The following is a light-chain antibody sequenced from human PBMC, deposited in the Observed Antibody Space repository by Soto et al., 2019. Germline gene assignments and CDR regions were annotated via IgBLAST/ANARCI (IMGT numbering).Light chain of an antibody. CDR3: QQVDSFPFT. J-gene: IGKJ5*01. CDR2: AAS. V-gene: IGKV1-12*02. CDR1: QGIGSW. Sequence: DIQMTQSPSSVSASVGDTVTITCRASQGIGSWLAWYQQKPGKAPNLLIYAASTLESGVPSRFSGSGSGTDFTLTINSLQPEDLATYYCQQVDSFPFTFGQGTRLEIK.